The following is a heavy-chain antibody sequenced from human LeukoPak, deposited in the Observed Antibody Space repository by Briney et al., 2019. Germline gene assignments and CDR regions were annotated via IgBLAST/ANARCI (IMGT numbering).Heavy chain of an antibody. J-gene: IGHJ5*02. CDR2: IRQSGGT. D-gene: IGHD6-19*01. Sequence: PSETLSLTCAVYGGSFSTYFWSWLRQAPGKGLEWIGEIRQSGGTNYNPSLKSRLTISVDTSKNQFSLKLNSVTAADTAVYYCARDYGEWLVPSSWGQGTVVTVSS. CDR3: ARDYGEWLVPSS. V-gene: IGHV4-34*01. CDR1: GGSFSTYF.